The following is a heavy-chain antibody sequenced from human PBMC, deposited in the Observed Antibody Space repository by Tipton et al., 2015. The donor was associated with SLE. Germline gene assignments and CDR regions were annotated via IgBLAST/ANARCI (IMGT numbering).Heavy chain of an antibody. V-gene: IGHV4-61*02. CDR2: ISTSGIT. D-gene: IGHD3-10*01. CDR1: GGSFSGGTYY. CDR3: ARKIGDDGFDI. Sequence: GLVKPSETLSLTCAVSGGSFSGGTYYWSWIRQPAGKGLEWIGRISTSGITNYNPSLKSRVTISVDTSKNQFSLKLSSVTAADTALYYCARKIGDDGFDIWGQGTMVTVSS. J-gene: IGHJ3*02.